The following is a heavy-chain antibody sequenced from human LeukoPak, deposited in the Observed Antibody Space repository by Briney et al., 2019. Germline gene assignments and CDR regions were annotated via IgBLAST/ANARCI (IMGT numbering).Heavy chain of an antibody. CDR1: GFTFSSYA. CDR2: ISGSGGST. CDR3: AKLGALLWFGESPRY. Sequence: GRSLTLSCAASGFTFSSYAMSWVRQAPGKGLEWVSAISGSGGSTYYADSVKGRFTISRDNSKNTLYLQMNSLRAEDTAVYYCAKLGALLWFGESPRYWGQGTLVTVSS. V-gene: IGHV3-23*01. D-gene: IGHD3-10*01. J-gene: IGHJ4*02.